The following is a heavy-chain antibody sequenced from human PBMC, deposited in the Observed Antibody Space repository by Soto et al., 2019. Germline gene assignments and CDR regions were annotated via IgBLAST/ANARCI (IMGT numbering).Heavy chain of an antibody. CDR1: GGSISSGGYF. CDR3: AREGRLDFRGGMDV. D-gene: IGHD5-12*01. J-gene: IGHJ6*02. V-gene: IGHV4-31*03. CDR2: IYYTGAS. Sequence: SETLSLTCTVSGGSISSGGYFWTWVRQLPGKGLEWIGYIYYTGASNYNPSVKSRVSMSVDPSKNQFSLTLISVTAADSAVYYCAREGRLDFRGGMDVWGRGTTVTVSS.